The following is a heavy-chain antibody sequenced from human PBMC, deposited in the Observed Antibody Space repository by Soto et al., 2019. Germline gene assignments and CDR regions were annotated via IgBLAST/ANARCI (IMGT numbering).Heavy chain of an antibody. CDR1: GFIFSDHY. V-gene: IGHV3-72*01. D-gene: IGHD5-18*01. CDR3: ARVQYSYGLWYYFDY. CDR2: TRNKANDYTT. J-gene: IGHJ4*02. Sequence: EVQLVESGGGLVQPGGSLRLSCVASGFIFSDHYMDWVRQAPGKGLEWVGRTRNKANDYTTEYAASVKGRSIISSDDSKNSLYLQMHSLKSEDTAVYYCARVQYSYGLWYYFDYWGQGALVTVSS.